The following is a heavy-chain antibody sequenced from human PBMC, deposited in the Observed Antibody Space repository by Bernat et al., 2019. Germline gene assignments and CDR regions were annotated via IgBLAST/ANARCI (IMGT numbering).Heavy chain of an antibody. J-gene: IGHJ4*02. CDR2: ITDSGGDT. D-gene: IGHD6-13*01. CDR3: VKWSDSSRPYYFDY. V-gene: IGHV3-23*01. CDR1: GFTFDNYA. Sequence: EVQLLESGGGLVQPGGSLRLSCAASGFTFDNYAMSWVRQAPGMGLEWVSAITDSGGDTFHSDSVKGRFTISRANSKDTLYLQMMSLRAEDTAVYHCVKWSDSSRPYYFDYWGQGTLVIVSS.